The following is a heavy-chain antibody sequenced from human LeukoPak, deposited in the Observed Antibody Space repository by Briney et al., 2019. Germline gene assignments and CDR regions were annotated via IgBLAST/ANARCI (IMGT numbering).Heavy chain of an antibody. J-gene: IGHJ6*03. CDR2: ISAYNGNT. Sequence: GASVKVSCKASGYTFTSYGISWVRQAPGQGLEWMGWISAYNGNTNYAQKLQGRVTMTRNTSISTAYMELSSLRSEDTAVYYCARGFSSHYYGSGSYLSPNYYYYMDVWGKGTTVTISS. D-gene: IGHD3-10*01. V-gene: IGHV1-18*01. CDR1: GYTFTSYG. CDR3: ARGFSSHYYGSGSYLSPNYYYYMDV.